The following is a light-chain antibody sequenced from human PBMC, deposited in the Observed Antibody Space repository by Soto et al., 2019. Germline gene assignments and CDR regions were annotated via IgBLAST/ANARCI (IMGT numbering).Light chain of an antibody. Sequence: DIQMTQAPSSLSASVGDRVTITCRASQTISSYLNWYKAKPGKAPKVLIYAASSLHGGVPSRFSGSRSGTNFTLTISSLQPEDFATYYCQQSYSTPFTFGTGTKVDIK. J-gene: IGKJ3*01. CDR2: AAS. CDR1: QTISSY. CDR3: QQSYSTPFT. V-gene: IGKV1-39*01.